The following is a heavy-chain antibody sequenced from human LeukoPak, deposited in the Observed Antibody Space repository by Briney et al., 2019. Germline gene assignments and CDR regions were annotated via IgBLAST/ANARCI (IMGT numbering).Heavy chain of an antibody. V-gene: IGHV1-69*06. J-gene: IGHJ5*02. CDR2: IIPIFGTA. D-gene: IGHD3-22*01. Sequence: GASVKVSCKASGGTFSSYAISWVRQAPGQGLEWMGRIIPIFGTANYAQKFQGRVTITADKSTSIAYMELSSLRSEDTAVYYCAREGDYYDSSGYWHWFDPWGQGTLVT. CDR1: GGTFSSYA. CDR3: AREGDYYDSSGYWHWFDP.